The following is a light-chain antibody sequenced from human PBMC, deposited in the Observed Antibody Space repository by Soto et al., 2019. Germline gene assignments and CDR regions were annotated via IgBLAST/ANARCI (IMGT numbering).Light chain of an antibody. J-gene: IGKJ4*01. V-gene: IGKV3D-15*01. CDR1: QSVSNN. CDR3: QQYGVWPLT. Sequence: ENVLTQSPATLSVSPGERAALSCRASQSVSNNLAWYQQKPGQPPRLLIFGASTRATGIPARFSGSGSEADFALTISTLQSEDFAVYYCQQYGVWPLTFGGGTKVDIK. CDR2: GAS.